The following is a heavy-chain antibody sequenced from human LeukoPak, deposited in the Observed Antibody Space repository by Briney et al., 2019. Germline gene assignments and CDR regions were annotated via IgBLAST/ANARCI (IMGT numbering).Heavy chain of an antibody. D-gene: IGHD6-13*01. CDR2: IRYDGSNK. CDR1: GFTFSSYG. J-gene: IGHJ5*02. Sequence: PGGSLRLSCAASGFTFSSYGMHWVRQAPGKGLEGGAFIRYDGSNKYYADSVKGRFTISRDNSKNTLYLQMNSLRAEDTAVYYCAKDYEIAAAPNWFDPWGQGTLVTVSS. V-gene: IGHV3-30*02. CDR3: AKDYEIAAAPNWFDP.